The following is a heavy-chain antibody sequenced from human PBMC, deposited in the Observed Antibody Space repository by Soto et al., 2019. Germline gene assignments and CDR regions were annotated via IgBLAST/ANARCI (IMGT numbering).Heavy chain of an antibody. J-gene: IGHJ4*02. V-gene: IGHV3-7*01. CDR1: GFTFSSYW. Sequence: GGSLRLSCAASGFTFSSYWMSWVRQAPGKGLEWVANIKQDGSGKYYVDSVKGRFTISRDNAKDSLYLQMNSLRAEDTAVYYCARAQNYDFWSGYCDFDYWGQGTLVTVSS. CDR3: ARAQNYDFWSGYCDFDY. CDR2: IKQDGSGK. D-gene: IGHD3-3*01.